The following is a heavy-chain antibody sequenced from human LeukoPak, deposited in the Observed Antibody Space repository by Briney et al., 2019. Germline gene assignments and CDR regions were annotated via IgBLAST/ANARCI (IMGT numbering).Heavy chain of an antibody. D-gene: IGHD6-19*01. Sequence: SETLSLTCTVSGGSLRSSGHWWVWIRQPPGKGLEWIGSIHYSGKVYYNPSLKSRVTTSVDTSTDQFSLRLSSATVADTAIYYCARQSGDQSSAWYFDAWGQGTLVTVSS. CDR2: IHYSGKV. CDR1: GGSLRSSGHW. J-gene: IGHJ4*02. V-gene: IGHV4-39*01. CDR3: ARQSGDQSSAWYFDA.